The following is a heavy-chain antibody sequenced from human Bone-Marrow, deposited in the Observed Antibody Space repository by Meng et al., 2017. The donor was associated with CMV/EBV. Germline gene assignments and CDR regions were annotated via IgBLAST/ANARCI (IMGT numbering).Heavy chain of an antibody. CDR3: ARDSPDYGDYLFTY. CDR1: GGSISSYY. CDR2: IYSAGST. Sequence: ETLSLTCTVSGGSISSYYWSWIRQPPGKGLECVSVIYSAGSTYYADSVKGRFTISRDNSKNTLYLQMNSLRAEDTAVYYCARDSPDYGDYLFTYWGQGVVVTVSS. J-gene: IGHJ4*02. V-gene: IGHV3-53*01. D-gene: IGHD4-17*01.